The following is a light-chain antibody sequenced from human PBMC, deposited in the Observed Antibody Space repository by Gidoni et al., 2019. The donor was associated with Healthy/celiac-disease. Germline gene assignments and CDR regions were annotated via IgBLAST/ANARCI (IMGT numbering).Light chain of an antibody. J-gene: IGLJ2*01. CDR1: ALPKKY. Sequence: SYELTQPPSVSVSPGQTARLTCSGDALPKKYAYWYQQKSGQAPVLVTYEDSQRPSVIPARFSGSSSGTMATLTISGAQVEDEADYDCYSTDSSGNHRGVFGGGTKLTVL. CDR2: EDS. CDR3: YSTDSSGNHRGV. V-gene: IGLV3-10*01.